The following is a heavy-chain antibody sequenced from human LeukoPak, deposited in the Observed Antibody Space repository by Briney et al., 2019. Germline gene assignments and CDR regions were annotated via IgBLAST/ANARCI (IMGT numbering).Heavy chain of an antibody. CDR1: GGSFSGYY. J-gene: IGHJ3*02. CDR2: INDSGST. V-gene: IGHV4-34*01. CDR3: ASSPRVHCSSTSCYNAFDI. Sequence: SETLSLTCAVYGGSFSGYYWSWIRQPPGKGLEWIGEINDSGSTNYNPSLKSRVTISVDTSKNQFSLKLSSVTAADTAVYYCASSPRVHCSSTSCYNAFDIWGQGTMVTVSS. D-gene: IGHD2-2*02.